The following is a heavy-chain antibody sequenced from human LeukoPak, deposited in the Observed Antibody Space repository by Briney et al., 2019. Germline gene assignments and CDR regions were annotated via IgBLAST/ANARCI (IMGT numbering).Heavy chain of an antibody. CDR2: IKQDGSEK. D-gene: IGHD3-9*01. Sequence: GGSLRLSCAASGFTFSSYWMSWVRQAPGKGLEWVANIKQDGSEKYYVDSVKGRFTISRDNAKNSLYLQMNSLRAEDTAVYYCARVDFDWLLPRGGFDYWGQGTLVTVSS. J-gene: IGHJ4*02. CDR3: ARVDFDWLLPRGGFDY. CDR1: GFTFSSYW. V-gene: IGHV3-7*01.